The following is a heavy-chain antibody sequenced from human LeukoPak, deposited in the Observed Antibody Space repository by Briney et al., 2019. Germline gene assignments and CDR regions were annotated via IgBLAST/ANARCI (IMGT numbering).Heavy chain of an antibody. V-gene: IGHV4-59*01. D-gene: IGHD6-13*01. CDR2: IYYSGST. CDR3: ARARSSSWYEGFDP. CDR1: GGSISSYY. J-gene: IGHJ5*02. Sequence: SETLSLTCTVSGGSISSYYWSWIRQPPGKGLEWIGYIYYSGSTNYNPFLKSRVTISVDTSKDQFSLKLSSVTAADTAVYYCARARSSSWYEGFDPWGQGTLVTVSS.